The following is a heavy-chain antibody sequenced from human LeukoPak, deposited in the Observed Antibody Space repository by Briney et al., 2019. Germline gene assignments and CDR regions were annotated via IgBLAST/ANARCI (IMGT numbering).Heavy chain of an antibody. Sequence: GGSLRLFCAASGFTFSDYYMSWIRQAPGKGLEWVSYISSSGSTIYYADSVKGRFTISRDNAKNSLYLQMNSLRAEDTAVYYCARAPVAAAGPFFDYWGQGTLVTVSS. CDR2: ISSSGSTI. CDR1: GFTFSDYY. CDR3: ARAPVAAAGPFFDY. D-gene: IGHD6-13*01. V-gene: IGHV3-11*01. J-gene: IGHJ4*02.